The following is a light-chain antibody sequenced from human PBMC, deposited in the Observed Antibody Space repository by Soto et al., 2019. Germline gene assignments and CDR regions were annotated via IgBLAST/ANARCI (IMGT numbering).Light chain of an antibody. V-gene: IGKV1-5*01. CDR1: QTISSW. Sequence: DIQMTQSPSTLSASVGDRVTITCRASQTISSWLAWYQQKPGKAPKLLIYDVFNLESGVPSRFSGSGSGTEFTLTISSLQPDDFTTYYCQQYSRYSWTFGQGTKVDIK. CDR3: QQYSRYSWT. CDR2: DVF. J-gene: IGKJ1*01.